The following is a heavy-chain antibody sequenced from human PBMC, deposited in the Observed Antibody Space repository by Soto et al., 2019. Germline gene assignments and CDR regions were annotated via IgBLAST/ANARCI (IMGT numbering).Heavy chain of an antibody. CDR3: AGLLITMVRETNWFDP. J-gene: IGHJ5*02. CDR1: GFTFSSYS. CDR2: ISSGSSTI. V-gene: IGHV3-48*02. D-gene: IGHD3-10*01. Sequence: GGSLRLSCAASGFTFSSYSMNWVRQAPGKGLEWVSYISSGSSTIYYADSVKGRFTISRDDAKNSLYLQLNSLRDEDTAVYYWAGLLITMVRETNWFDPWGQGTLVTVSS.